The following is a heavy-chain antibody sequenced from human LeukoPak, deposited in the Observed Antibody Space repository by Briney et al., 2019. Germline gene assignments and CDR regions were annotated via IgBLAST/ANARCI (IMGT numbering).Heavy chain of an antibody. CDR1: GLTFDDYG. J-gene: IGHJ4*02. D-gene: IGHD3-22*01. V-gene: IGHV3-20*04. CDR2: INWNGGSI. Sequence: GGSLRLSCAASGLTFDDYGMTWVRQAPGKGLEWVSDINWNGGSIGYADSVKGRFTVSRDNAKNSLYLQMNSLRAEDTALHYCAREKYDSSGYYTDNYYFDYWGQGTLVTVSS. CDR3: AREKYDSSGYYTDNYYFDY.